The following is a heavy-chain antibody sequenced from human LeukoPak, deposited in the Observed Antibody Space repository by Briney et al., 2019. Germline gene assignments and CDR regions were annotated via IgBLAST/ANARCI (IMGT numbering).Heavy chain of an antibody. CDR2: LKSSGDTT. CDR1: GYTFTSYH. J-gene: IGHJ4*02. V-gene: IGHV1-46*01. CDR3: AREDPHTYNFDF. D-gene: IGHD1-1*01. Sequence: ASVKVSCKTSGYTFTSYHMHWVRQAPGQGLEWVGILKSSGDTTVYAQKFQGRVTVTRDTSTSTVYMELSSLSSEDTAVYYCAREDPHTYNFDFWGPGTLVTVYS.